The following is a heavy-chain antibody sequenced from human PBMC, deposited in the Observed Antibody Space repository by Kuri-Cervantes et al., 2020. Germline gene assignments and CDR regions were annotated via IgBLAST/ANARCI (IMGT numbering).Heavy chain of an antibody. CDR2: VNQSGGT. CDR1: GGSFSSDY. CDR3: ARYSNSYYYYYYMDV. V-gene: IGHV4-34*01. Sequence: SQTLSLTCAVYGGSFSSDYWSWIRQSPGKGLEWIGEVNQSGGTNYKSSLKSRVTISIDTSKKHFSLKLSSVTAADTAVYYCARYSNSYYYYYYMDVWGKGTTVTVSS. D-gene: IGHD4-11*01. J-gene: IGHJ6*03.